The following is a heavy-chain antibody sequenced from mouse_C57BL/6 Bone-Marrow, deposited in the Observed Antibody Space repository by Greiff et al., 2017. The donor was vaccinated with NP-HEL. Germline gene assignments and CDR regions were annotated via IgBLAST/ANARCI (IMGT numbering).Heavy chain of an antibody. CDR3: AIGRRAMDY. CDR2: ILPGSGST. CDR1: GYTFTGSW. V-gene: IGHV1-9*01. J-gene: IGHJ4*01. Sequence: VQLQQSGAELMKPGASVKLSCKATGYTFTGSWIEWVKQRPGHGLEWIGEILPGSGSTYYNEKVKGKATFTADTSSNTAYMQLSSLTTEDSAIYYCAIGRRAMDYWGQGTSVTVSS.